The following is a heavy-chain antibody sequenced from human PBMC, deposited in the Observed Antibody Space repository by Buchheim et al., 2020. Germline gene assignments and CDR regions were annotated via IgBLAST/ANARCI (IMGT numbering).Heavy chain of an antibody. D-gene: IGHD1-26*01. J-gene: IGHJ6*02. CDR1: GDSITNTDFY. Sequence: QVQFRESGPSLMKPSQTLSLSCAVSGDSITNTDFYWNWIRLSPGRGLEWIGSIDYSGFAYYNPSLESRLGLSKDPSKNHFSLRLRSVTAADTAFYYCAREGPYYYGFDVWGPGT. CDR3: AREGPYYYGFDV. CDR2: IDYSGFA. V-gene: IGHV4-30-4*01.